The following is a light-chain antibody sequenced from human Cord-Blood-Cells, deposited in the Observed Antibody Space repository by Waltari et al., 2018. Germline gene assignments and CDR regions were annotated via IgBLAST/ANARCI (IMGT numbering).Light chain of an antibody. CDR3: QQYGSSPPIT. J-gene: IGKJ5*01. V-gene: IGKV3-20*01. Sequence: EIVLTQSPGTLSLSPGERATLPCRASQSVSSSYLAWYQQQPGQAPRLLIYGASSRATGIPDRFSGSGSGTDFTLTISRLEPEDFAVYYCQQYGSSPPITFGQGTRLEIK. CDR2: GAS. CDR1: QSVSSSY.